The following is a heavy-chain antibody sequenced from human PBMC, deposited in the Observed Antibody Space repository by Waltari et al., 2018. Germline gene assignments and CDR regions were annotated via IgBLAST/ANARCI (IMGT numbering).Heavy chain of an antibody. V-gene: IGHV5-51*01. J-gene: IGHJ3*02. D-gene: IGHD6-19*01. Sequence: EVQLVQSGAEVNKPGESLKISCKGSGYSFTRYWSGWVRQMPGKGREWMGILYPGDSCTRYSPSFQGHVTISADKSISTGYLQWSSLKASDTAMYYCARHSGLGYSSGWHAFDIWGQGTMVTVSS. CDR2: LYPGDSCT. CDR3: ARHSGLGYSSGWHAFDI. CDR1: GYSFTRYW.